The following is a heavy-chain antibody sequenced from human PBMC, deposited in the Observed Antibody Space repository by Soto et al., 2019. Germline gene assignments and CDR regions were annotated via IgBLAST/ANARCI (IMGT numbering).Heavy chain of an antibody. J-gene: IGHJ5*02. Sequence: SETLSLTCAVHGGSFGGYYWDWIRQXPGKGLEWIGEVNHGGTSNYNPSLKSRAIISVDTSKNQFSLKMSSVTAADTAVYYCARVPGDFWSGYYSWFDPWGQGTLVTVSS. D-gene: IGHD3-3*01. V-gene: IGHV4-34*01. CDR3: ARVPGDFWSGYYSWFDP. CDR2: VNHGGTS. CDR1: GGSFGGYY.